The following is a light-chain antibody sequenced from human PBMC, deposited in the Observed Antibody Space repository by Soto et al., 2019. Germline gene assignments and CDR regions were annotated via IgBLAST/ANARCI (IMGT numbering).Light chain of an antibody. CDR2: DAS. CDR1: QSVSSY. V-gene: IGKV3-11*01. Sequence: EIVFTQSPATMCLSPGERATLSCRASQSVSSYLAWYQQKPGQAPRLLIYDASNRATGIPDRFSGSGSGTDFTLTISGLEPEDSAVYFCQQYGSSPITFGQGTRLEIK. CDR3: QQYGSSPIT. J-gene: IGKJ5*01.